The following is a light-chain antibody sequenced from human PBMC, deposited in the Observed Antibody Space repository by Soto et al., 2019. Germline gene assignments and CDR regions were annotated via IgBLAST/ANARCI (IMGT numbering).Light chain of an antibody. Sequence: EIVLTQSPGTLSLSPGERATLSCRASQSLRSTSLAWYQQKPGQAPRLLISGASTRAADIPDRFSGSGSGTDFTLTIGRLEPEDLAVYYCQQYGISPGFGQGTKVDI. CDR2: GAS. CDR1: QSLRSTS. CDR3: QQYGISPG. V-gene: IGKV3-20*01. J-gene: IGKJ1*01.